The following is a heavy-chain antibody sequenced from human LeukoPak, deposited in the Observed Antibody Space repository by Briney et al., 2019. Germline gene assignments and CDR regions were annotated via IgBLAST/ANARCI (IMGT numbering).Heavy chain of an antibody. J-gene: IGHJ6*02. CDR1: GYTFTGYY. CDR2: INPNSGGT. CDR3: ARAGMGGNAPSNYSYGRNV. D-gene: IGHD1-1*01. Sequence: ASVKVSCKASGYTFTGYYMHWVRQAPGQGLEWMGWINPNSGGTNYAQKFQGRVTMTRDTSISTAYMELSRLRSDDTAVYYCARAGMGGNAPSNYSYGRNVWGQGTTVTVSS. V-gene: IGHV1-2*02.